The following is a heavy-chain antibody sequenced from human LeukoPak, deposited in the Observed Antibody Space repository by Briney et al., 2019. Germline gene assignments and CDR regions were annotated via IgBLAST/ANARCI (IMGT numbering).Heavy chain of an antibody. CDR2: ISHTSKTL. CDR1: GFFFSGDS. Sequence: GGSLRLSCAASGFFFSGDSMNWVRQAPGKGLEWISFISHTSKTLYYADSVKGRFTISRDNSKNTLYLQMNSLRAEDTAVYYCAKDLGRIAVAADYWGQGTLVTVSS. J-gene: IGHJ4*02. CDR3: AKDLGRIAVAADY. D-gene: IGHD6-19*01. V-gene: IGHV3-48*01.